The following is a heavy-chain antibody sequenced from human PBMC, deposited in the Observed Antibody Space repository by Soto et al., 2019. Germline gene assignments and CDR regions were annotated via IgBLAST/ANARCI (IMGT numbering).Heavy chain of an antibody. D-gene: IGHD3-3*02. V-gene: IGHV4-4*07. CDR1: GGAISSYY. Sequence: SETLSLTCSVPGGAISSYYWGWVRQPAGKGLEWIGRVFSSGSTNYNASLKSRVTMSIDTSKNEVSLTLRSVTAADTGVYYCARVAFSYFGMDVWGPGTTVTVSS. CDR2: VFSSGST. J-gene: IGHJ6*02. CDR3: ARVAFSYFGMDV.